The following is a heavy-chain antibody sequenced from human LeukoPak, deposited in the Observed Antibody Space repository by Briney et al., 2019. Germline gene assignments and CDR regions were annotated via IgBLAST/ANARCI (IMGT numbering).Heavy chain of an antibody. J-gene: IGHJ4*02. D-gene: IGHD2-15*01. V-gene: IGHV3-7*01. CDR2: IRHDGNAK. Sequence: GGSLRLSCAASGFAFSDFWMSWVRQAPGKGLEWVANIRHDGNAKNYVPSVRGRFTISRDNAKNSLYLQMNSLTVEDTAVYYCATSHDSAGNDWGQGALVTVSS. CDR1: GFAFSDFW. CDR3: ATSHDSAGND.